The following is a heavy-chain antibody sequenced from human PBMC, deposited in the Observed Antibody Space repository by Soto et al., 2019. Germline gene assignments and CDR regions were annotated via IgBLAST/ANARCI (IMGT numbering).Heavy chain of an antibody. CDR3: ARDYDYVWGSYRFDY. Sequence: ASVKVSCKASGYTFTSYAMHWVRQAPGQRLEWMGWINAGNGNTKYSQKFQGRVTITRDTSASTAYMELSSLRSEDTAVYYCARDYDYVWGSYRFDYWGQGTLVTVSS. CDR2: INAGNGNT. CDR1: GYTFTSYA. V-gene: IGHV1-3*01. J-gene: IGHJ4*02. D-gene: IGHD3-16*02.